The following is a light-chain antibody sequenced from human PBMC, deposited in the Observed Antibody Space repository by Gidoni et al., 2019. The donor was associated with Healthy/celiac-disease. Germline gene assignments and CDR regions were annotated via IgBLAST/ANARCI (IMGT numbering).Light chain of an antibody. CDR2: GAS. CDR1: QRVSSSY. Sequence: ELVLTQSPRTLSLSTGERATHSCSASQRVSSSYLAWYQQKPGQAPRLLIYGASSRATGIAYRFSGSGSGTDFTLTISRLQPEDFAVYYCQQYGSSPYTFGQGTKLEIK. CDR3: QQYGSSPYT. J-gene: IGKJ2*01. V-gene: IGKV3-20*01.